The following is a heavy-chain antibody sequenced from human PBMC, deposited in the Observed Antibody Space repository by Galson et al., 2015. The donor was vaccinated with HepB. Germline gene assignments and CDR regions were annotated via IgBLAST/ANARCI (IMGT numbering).Heavy chain of an antibody. J-gene: IGHJ5*02. D-gene: IGHD3-10*01. CDR3: AKARAGSGKTPFDP. CDR2: ISYGGSNE. Sequence: SLRLSCAASGFTFSSYGMHWVRQAPGKGLEWVAVISYGGSNEYYADSVKGRFTISRDNSKNTLYLQMNSLRAEDTAVYYCAKARAGSGKTPFDPWGQGTLVTVSS. CDR1: GFTFSSYG. V-gene: IGHV3-30*18.